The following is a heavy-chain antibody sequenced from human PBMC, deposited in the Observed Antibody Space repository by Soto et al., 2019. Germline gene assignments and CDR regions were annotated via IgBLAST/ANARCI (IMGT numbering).Heavy chain of an antibody. D-gene: IGHD3-10*01. CDR2: ISSSSSYI. CDR1: GFTFSSYS. V-gene: IGHV3-21*01. CDR3: ARALGYGVRRPACVSDGIDV. Sequence: GGSLRLSCAASGFTFSSYSMNWVRQAPGKGLEWVSSISSSSSYIYYADSLTCRFTISKGNAKNSLYLQMNSLRAEDSAVYYCARALGYGVRRPACVSDGIDVWVQGPRVTICS. J-gene: IGHJ6*01.